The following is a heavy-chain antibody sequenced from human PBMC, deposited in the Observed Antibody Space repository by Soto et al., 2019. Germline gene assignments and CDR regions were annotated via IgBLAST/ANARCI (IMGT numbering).Heavy chain of an antibody. CDR2: IYYSGST. V-gene: IGHV4-31*01. CDR3: SRRYGGNVDY. J-gene: IGHJ4*02. Sequence: QVQLQESGPGLVKPSQTLSLTCTVSGGSISSGGYYWSWIRQHPGKGLEWIGYIYYSGSTYYNPFLKCLVTISVDTSTNQCSRQLSSVTAADTAVYYCSRRYGGNVDYWGQATLVTVSS. D-gene: IGHD2-15*01. CDR1: GGSISSGGYY.